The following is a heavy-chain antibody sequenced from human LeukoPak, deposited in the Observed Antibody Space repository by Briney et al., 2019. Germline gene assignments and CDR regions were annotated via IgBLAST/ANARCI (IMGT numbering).Heavy chain of an antibody. CDR3: TRDFQRPGGKRFDY. Sequence: GGSLRLSCTASGFTFGDYAMSWVRQAPGKGLEWVGFIRSKAYGGTTEYAASVKGRFTISRDDSKSIAYLQMNSLKTEDTAVYYCTRDFQRPGGKRFDYWGQGTLVTVSS. D-gene: IGHD3-16*01. CDR1: GFTFGDYA. J-gene: IGHJ4*02. V-gene: IGHV3-49*04. CDR2: IRSKAYGGTT.